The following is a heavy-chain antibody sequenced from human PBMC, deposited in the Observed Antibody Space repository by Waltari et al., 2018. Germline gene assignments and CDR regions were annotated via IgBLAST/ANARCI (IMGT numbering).Heavy chain of an antibody. CDR2: ISSSGSTI. CDR3: ARGLSGYCSGGSCYY. CDR1: GFTFSSYE. V-gene: IGHV3-48*03. D-gene: IGHD2-15*01. Sequence: EVQLVESGGGLVQPGGSLRLSCAASGFTFSSYEMNWVRQAPGKGLGWVSYISSSGSTIYYADSVKGRFTISRDNAKNSLYLQMNSLRAEDTAVYYCARGLSGYCSGGSCYYWGQGTLVTVSS. J-gene: IGHJ4*02.